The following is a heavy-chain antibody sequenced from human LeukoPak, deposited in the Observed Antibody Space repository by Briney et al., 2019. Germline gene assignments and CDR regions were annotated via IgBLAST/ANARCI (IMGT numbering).Heavy chain of an antibody. V-gene: IGHV3-33*01. J-gene: IGHJ6*02. CDR3: ARDRAVAPYYYYGMDV. Sequence: GESLRLSCAASGFTFSSYGMHWVRQAPGKGLEWVAVIWYDGSNKYYADSVKGRFTISRDNSKNTLYLQMNSLRAEDTAVYYCARDRAVAPYYYYGMDVWGQGTTVTVSS. CDR1: GFTFSSYG. D-gene: IGHD6-19*01. CDR2: IWYDGSNK.